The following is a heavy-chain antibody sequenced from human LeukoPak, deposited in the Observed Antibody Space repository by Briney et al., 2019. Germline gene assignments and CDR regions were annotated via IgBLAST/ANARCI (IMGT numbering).Heavy chain of an antibody. CDR3: ARTGDPLYYYGSGSYPKAGGPPDY. J-gene: IGHJ4*02. CDR1: GFTFSSYT. CDR2: ISHDGTNK. V-gene: IGHV3-30*04. D-gene: IGHD3-10*01. Sequence: GGSLRLSCAASGFTFSSYTMHWVRQAPGKGLKWVAVISHDGTNKDYADSVKGRLTVSRDNSKNTLYLQMNSLRPEDTAAYYCARTGDPLYYYGSGSYPKAGGPPDYWGQGTLVTVSS.